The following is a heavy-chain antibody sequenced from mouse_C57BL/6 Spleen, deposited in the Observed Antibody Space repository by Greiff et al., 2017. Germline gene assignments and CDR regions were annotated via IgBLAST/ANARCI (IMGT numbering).Heavy chain of an antibody. CDR2: IDPENGDT. D-gene: IGHD2-3*01. CDR1: GFNIKDDY. V-gene: IGHV14-4*01. Sequence: EVQLQQSGAELVRPGASVKLSCTASGFNIKDDYMHWVKQRPEQGLEWIGWIDPENGDTEYASKVQGKATITADPSSNTAYLQLSSLTSEDTAVYYCTSLYEGTEAWFAYWGQGTLVTVSA. J-gene: IGHJ3*01. CDR3: TSLYEGTEAWFAY.